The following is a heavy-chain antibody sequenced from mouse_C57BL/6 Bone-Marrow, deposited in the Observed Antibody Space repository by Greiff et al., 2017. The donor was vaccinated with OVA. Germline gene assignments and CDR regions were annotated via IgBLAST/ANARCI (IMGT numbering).Heavy chain of an antibody. V-gene: IGHV5-12*01. J-gene: IGHJ4*01. CDR3: ARQDYYGSSPLYYAMDY. CDR2: ISNGGGST. Sequence: EVKLVESGGGLVQPGGSLKLSCAASGFTFSDYYMYWVRQTPEKRLEWVAYISNGGGSTYYPDTVKGRFTISRDNAKNTLYLQMSRLKSEDTAMYYCARQDYYGSSPLYYAMDYWGQGTSVTVSS. CDR1: GFTFSDYY. D-gene: IGHD1-1*01.